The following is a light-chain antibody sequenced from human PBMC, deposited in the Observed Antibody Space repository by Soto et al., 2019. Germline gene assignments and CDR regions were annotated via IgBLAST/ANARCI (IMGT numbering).Light chain of an antibody. CDR1: QSVSSY. J-gene: IGKJ4*01. Sequence: EIVLTQSPATLSLSPGEIATLSCIPSQSVSSYLAWYQQKPGQAPRLLIYGASSRATGIPDRFSGSGSGTDFTLTIRRLEPEDFAVYYCQQYGSSPPLTCGGGTKVDI. V-gene: IGKV3-20*01. CDR2: GAS. CDR3: QQYGSSPPLT.